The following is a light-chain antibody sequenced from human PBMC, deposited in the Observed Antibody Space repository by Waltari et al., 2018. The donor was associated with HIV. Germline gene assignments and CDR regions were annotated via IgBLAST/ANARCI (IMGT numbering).Light chain of an antibody. CDR1: RSNIGAGYD. CDR3: QSYDSSLSGSV. CDR2: TNR. V-gene: IGLV1-40*01. Sequence: QSVLTQPPSVSGAPGQRVTISCNGTRSNIGAGYDVHWYQHFPGAAPPVLIYTNRHRPSRFPDRFSGSKSGSSASLAISGLQAEDEADYYCQSYDSSLSGSVFGGGTKLTVL. J-gene: IGLJ2*01.